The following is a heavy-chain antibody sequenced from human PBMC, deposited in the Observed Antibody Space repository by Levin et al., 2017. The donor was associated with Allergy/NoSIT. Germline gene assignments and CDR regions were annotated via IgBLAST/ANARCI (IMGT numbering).Heavy chain of an antibody. V-gene: IGHV3-48*01. CDR1: GFRFSSYS. Sequence: LSLTCAASGFRFSSYSMNWVRPAPGKGLEWVSYISSSSSTISYADSVKGRFTISRDNAKNSLYLQMNSLRAEDTAVYYCARGPYSNSFDYWGQGTLVTVSS. J-gene: IGHJ4*02. D-gene: IGHD6-6*01. CDR2: ISSSSSTI. CDR3: ARGPYSNSFDY.